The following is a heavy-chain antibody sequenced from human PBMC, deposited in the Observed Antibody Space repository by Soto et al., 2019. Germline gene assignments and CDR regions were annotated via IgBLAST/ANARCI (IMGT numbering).Heavy chain of an antibody. D-gene: IGHD3-22*01. CDR2: ISVSGGTT. J-gene: IGHJ4*02. CDR3: AKGMYYYDSSGYRLFDH. Sequence: GGSLRLSCAASGFTFRNFAMNWVRQAPGKGLEWVSGISVSGGTTYYADSVRGRFTVSRDNSKDNVFLQMNSLRAEDTAVYFCAKGMYYYDSSGYRLFDHWGQTPLLTVAS. V-gene: IGHV3-23*01. CDR1: GFTFRNFA.